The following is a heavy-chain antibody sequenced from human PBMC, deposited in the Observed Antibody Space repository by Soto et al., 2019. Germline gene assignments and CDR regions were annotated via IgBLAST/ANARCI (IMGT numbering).Heavy chain of an antibody. D-gene: IGHD2-15*01. V-gene: IGHV4-30-4*01. CDR3: ARAFVVVVAATANWFDP. Sequence: PSETLSLTCTVSGGSISSGDHYWSWIRQPPGKGLEWIGYIYYSGSTYYNPSLKSRVTISVDTSKNQFSLKLSSVTAADTAVYYCARAFVVVVAATANWFDPWGQGTLVTVSS. CDR1: GGSISSGDHY. J-gene: IGHJ5*02. CDR2: IYYSGST.